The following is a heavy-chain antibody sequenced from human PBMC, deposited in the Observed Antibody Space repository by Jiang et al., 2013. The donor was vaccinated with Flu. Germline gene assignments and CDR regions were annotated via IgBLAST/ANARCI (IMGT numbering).Heavy chain of an antibody. V-gene: IGHV3-7*01. CDR3: VRAIAASGSA. CDR2: INQDGSKK. J-gene: IGHJ5*02. D-gene: IGHD3-10*01. Sequence: LEWVANINQDGSKKYYVDSAKGRFTISRDNARKSVYLQMDSLTADDTAVYYCVRAIAASGSAWGQGTL.